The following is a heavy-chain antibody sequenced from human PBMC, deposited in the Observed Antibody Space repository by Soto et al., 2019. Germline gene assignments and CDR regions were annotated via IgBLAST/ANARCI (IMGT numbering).Heavy chain of an antibody. V-gene: IGHV1-2*02. CDR1: GYTFIGYY. CDR3: WSALKACVEL. J-gene: IGHJ2*01. Sequence: GASVTVSCKASGYTFIGYYMHWVRQAPGQGRAWLGWINANTGDNNYAQNFQGRVTMTRDTSISPAYLELGRLRFGGPAPYFLWSALKACVELWGRGTLVTVSS. CDR2: INANTGDN. D-gene: IGHD3-3*01.